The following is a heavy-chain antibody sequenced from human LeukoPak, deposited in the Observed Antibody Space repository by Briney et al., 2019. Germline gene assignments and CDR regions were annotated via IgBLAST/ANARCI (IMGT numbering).Heavy chain of an antibody. J-gene: IGHJ5*02. V-gene: IGHV4-38-2*01. CDR2: IYHSGST. CDR1: GGSFSGYY. D-gene: IGHD2-21*01. CDR3: ARGLRGENWFDP. Sequence: SETLSLTCAVYGGSFSGYYWGWIRQPPGKGLEWIGSIYHSGSTYYNPSLKSPVTISVDTSKNQFSLKLSSVTAADTAVYYCARGLRGENWFDPWGQGTLVTVSS.